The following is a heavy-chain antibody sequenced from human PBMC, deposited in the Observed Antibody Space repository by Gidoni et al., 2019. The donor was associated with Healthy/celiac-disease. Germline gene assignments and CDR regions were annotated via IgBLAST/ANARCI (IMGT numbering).Heavy chain of an antibody. J-gene: IGHJ4*02. CDR2: IRGSGGST. V-gene: IGHV3-23*01. D-gene: IGHD2-15*01. CDR1: GFTFSSYA. Sequence: EVQLLESGGGLVQPGGSLRLSCAASGFTFSSYAMSWVRQAPGKGLEWVTAIRGSGGSTYDADSVKGRFTISRDNSKNTLYLQMNSLRAEDTAVYYCVFGLLLRHFDYWGQGTLVTVSS. CDR3: VFGLLLRHFDY.